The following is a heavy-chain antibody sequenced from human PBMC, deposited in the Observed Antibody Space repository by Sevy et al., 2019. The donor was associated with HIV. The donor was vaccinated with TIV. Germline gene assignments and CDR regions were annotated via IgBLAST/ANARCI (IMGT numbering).Heavy chain of an antibody. CDR1: GFTFSDYY. Sequence: GGSLRLSCAASGFTFSDYYMSWIRQAPGKGLEWVANIKQDGSEKYYVDSVKGRFTISRDNAKNSLYLQMNSLRAEDTAVYYCARDWGSVHWGQGTLVTVSS. CDR2: IKQDGSEK. CDR3: ARDWGSVH. D-gene: IGHD3-16*01. J-gene: IGHJ4*02. V-gene: IGHV3-7*01.